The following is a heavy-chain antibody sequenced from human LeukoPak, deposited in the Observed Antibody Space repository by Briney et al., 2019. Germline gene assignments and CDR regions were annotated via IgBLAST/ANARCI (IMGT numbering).Heavy chain of an antibody. CDR1: GYTFTSYA. Sequence: GASVKVSCKASGYTFTSYAISWVRQAPGQGLEWMGWISAYNGNTNYAQKLQGRVTMTTDTSTSTAYMELRSLRSDDTAVYYCARVAVLLWFGELSNDAFDIWGQGTMVTVSS. CDR2: ISAYNGNT. J-gene: IGHJ3*02. D-gene: IGHD3-10*01. V-gene: IGHV1-18*01. CDR3: ARVAVLLWFGELSNDAFDI.